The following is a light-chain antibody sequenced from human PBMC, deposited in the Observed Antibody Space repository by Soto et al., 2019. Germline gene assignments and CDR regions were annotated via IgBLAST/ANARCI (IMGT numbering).Light chain of an antibody. J-gene: IGKJ5*01. Sequence: DVVMTQSPLSLPVTLGQPSSISCRSSQSLVHSDGIAYFSWFQQRPGRSPRRLIYKVSNRDSGVPARFSGSGSGTDFALKISRVEAEDVGAYYCMQGTHWPITFGQGTRLEIK. CDR2: KVS. CDR3: MQGTHWPIT. V-gene: IGKV2-30*02. CDR1: QSLVHSDGIAY.